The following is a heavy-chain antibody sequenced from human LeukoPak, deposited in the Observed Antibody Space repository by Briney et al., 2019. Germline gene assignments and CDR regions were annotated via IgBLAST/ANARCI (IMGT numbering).Heavy chain of an antibody. CDR2: ISSSSSYI. J-gene: IGHJ3*02. V-gene: IGHV3-21*01. Sequence: GGSLRLSCAASGFTFSSYSMNWVRQAPGKGLEWVSSISSSSSYIYYADSVKGRFTISRDNAKNSLYLQMNSLRAEDTAVYYCARENYKKYAFDIWGQGTMVTVSS. D-gene: IGHD1-7*01. CDR1: GFTFSSYS. CDR3: ARENYKKYAFDI.